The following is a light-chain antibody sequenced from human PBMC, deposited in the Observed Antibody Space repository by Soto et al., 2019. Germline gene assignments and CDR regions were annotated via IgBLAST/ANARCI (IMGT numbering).Light chain of an antibody. J-gene: IGLJ1*01. Sequence: QSALTQPPSASGSPGQSVTISCTGTSSDVGFYNYVSWYQQHPGKAPKLMIYEISKRSSGVPDRFSGSKSGNTASLTVSGLQAEDEADYYCSSYANSNNLPYVFGTGTKLTVL. CDR2: EIS. CDR3: SSYANSNNLPYV. V-gene: IGLV2-8*01. CDR1: SSDVGFYNY.